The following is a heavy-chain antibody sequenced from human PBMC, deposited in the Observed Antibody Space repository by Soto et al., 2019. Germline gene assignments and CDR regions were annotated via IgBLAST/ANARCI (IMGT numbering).Heavy chain of an antibody. V-gene: IGHV3-23*01. J-gene: IGHJ6*02. D-gene: IGHD3-10*01. CDR3: ANRAFYGSRIPKYYGIDV. CDR2: ISGTGGGT. CDR1: GFTFSNYA. Sequence: EVHLLESGGGLVQPGGSLRLSCAASGFTFSNYAMTWVRQAPGKGLEWVSVISGTGGGTNNADSAKGRFTAARDNSKNTLYLQMNSLRAEDTAIYYCANRAFYGSRIPKYYGIDVGGQGTAVTVSS.